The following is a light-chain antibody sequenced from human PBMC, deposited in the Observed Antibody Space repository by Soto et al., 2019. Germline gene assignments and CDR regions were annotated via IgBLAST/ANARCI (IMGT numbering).Light chain of an antibody. CDR3: QQASSLPYT. CDR1: QDIGNW. V-gene: IGKV1-12*01. CDR2: TAY. Sequence: DIQMTQSPSSVSASVGDRVTITCRASQDIGNWLAWYQQKPGKAPKFLMHTAYTLQSGGPSRFSGSRSGTDFTLPISSLQPEDFATYYCQQASSLPYTFGQGTKLDLK. J-gene: IGKJ2*01.